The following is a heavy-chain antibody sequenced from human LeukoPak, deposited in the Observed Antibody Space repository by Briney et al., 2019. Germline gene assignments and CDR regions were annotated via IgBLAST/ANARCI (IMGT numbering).Heavy chain of an antibody. CDR3: AREGGPYRPLDY. CDR1: GGSINNKNYF. J-gene: IGHJ4*02. CDR2: IYYNGTT. Sequence: PSETLSLTCAVSGGSINNKNYFWVWIRQPPGKGLEWIGSIYYNGTTYNNPSLKSRVTMSADTSKNQFSLKLNSVTAADTAVYYCAREGGPYRPLDYSGQGTLVTVSS. V-gene: IGHV4-39*02.